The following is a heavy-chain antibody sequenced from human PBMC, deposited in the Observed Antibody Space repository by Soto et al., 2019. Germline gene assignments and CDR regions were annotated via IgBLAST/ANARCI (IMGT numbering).Heavy chain of an antibody. CDR2: VSYDGSNK. Sequence: PGGSLRLSCAASGFTFSSYAMHWVRQAPGKGLEWVAVVSYDGSNKYYADSVKGRFTISRDNSKNTLYLQMNSLRDEDTAVYYCARDQVRRGYSGYEPNDAFDIWGQGTMVTVSS. CDR3: ARDQVRRGYSGYEPNDAFDI. D-gene: IGHD5-12*01. J-gene: IGHJ3*02. V-gene: IGHV3-30-3*01. CDR1: GFTFSSYA.